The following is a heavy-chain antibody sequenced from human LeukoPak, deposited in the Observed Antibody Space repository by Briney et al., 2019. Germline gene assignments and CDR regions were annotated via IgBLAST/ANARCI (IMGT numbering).Heavy chain of an antibody. D-gene: IGHD3-16*01. CDR1: GYTFTGYY. CDR2: INPNSGGT. V-gene: IGHV1-2*02. CDR3: ARGSRKSGGVNFDY. J-gene: IGHJ4*02. Sequence: GASVKVSCKASGYTFTGYYMHWVRPARGQGLEWMGWINPNSGGTNYAKKCQGRVTMTRDTSIRKAYMELSRLRADDTAVYYCARGSRKSGGVNFDYWGQGTLVTVSS.